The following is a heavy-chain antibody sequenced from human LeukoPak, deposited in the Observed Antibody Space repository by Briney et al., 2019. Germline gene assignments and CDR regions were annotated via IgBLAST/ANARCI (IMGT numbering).Heavy chain of an antibody. CDR1: GGSISSSSYY. J-gene: IGHJ6*03. Sequence: SETLSPTCTVSGGSISSSSYYWGWIRQPPGKGLEWIGSIYYSGSTYYNPSLKSRVTISVDTSKNQFSLKLSSVTAADTAVYYCARQREAYYYYMDVWGKGTTVTVSS. CDR3: ARQREAYYYYMDV. V-gene: IGHV4-39*01. CDR2: IYYSGST. D-gene: IGHD1-26*01.